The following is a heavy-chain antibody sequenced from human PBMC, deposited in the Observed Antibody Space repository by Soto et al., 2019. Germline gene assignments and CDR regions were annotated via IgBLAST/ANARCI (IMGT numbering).Heavy chain of an antibody. CDR2: IFYSGST. CDR1: GGSINAFF. J-gene: IGHJ6*02. CDR3: DTQTGLYYYGMDV. V-gene: IGHV4-59*01. Sequence: QVQLQEAGPGLVKPSETLSLTCTVSGGSINAFFWSWVRQPPGKGLESIGYIFYSGSTNYNPSLKSRVTISLDTSKTQFSLNLTSVTAADTAVYYCDTQTGLYYYGMDVWGQGTTVAVSS.